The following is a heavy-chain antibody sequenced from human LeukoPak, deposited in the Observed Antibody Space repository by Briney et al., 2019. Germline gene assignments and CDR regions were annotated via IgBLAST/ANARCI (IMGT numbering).Heavy chain of an antibody. CDR3: ARSSGTGTFSY. CDR2: VYYGRSP. CDR1: GDSISRSTYY. D-gene: IGHD6-25*01. Sequence: SETLSLTCTVSGDSISRSTYYWAWIRQPPGKGLEWIGSVYYGRSPYFNPSLESRATISVDTSKNHFTLKMSSVTAADTAVYYCARSSGTGTFSYWGQGTLVTVSS. V-gene: IGHV4-39*02. J-gene: IGHJ4*02.